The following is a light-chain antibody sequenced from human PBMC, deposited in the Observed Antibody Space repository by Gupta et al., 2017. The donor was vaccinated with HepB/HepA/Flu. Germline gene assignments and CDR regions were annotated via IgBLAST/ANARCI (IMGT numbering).Light chain of an antibody. J-gene: IGLJ2*01. Sequence: QAVVTQELSLTVSPGGTVTLTCGSSTAIVTSGHYPYWFQQKPGQAPMPLIYDINNKCSWTPARFSGSLLAAKAGLTLSGAQAAEDAYDYCLLEYTTIRIFGGGTKLTVL. CDR2: DIN. V-gene: IGLV7-46*01. CDR1: TAIVTSGHY. CDR3: LLEYTTIRI.